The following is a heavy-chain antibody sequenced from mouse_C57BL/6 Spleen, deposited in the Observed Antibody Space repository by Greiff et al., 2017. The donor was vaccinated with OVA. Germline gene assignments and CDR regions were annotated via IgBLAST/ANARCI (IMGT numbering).Heavy chain of an antibody. CDR3: TTGGYGSSYGTY. V-gene: IGHV14-4*01. D-gene: IGHD1-1*01. CDR1: GFNIKDDY. J-gene: IGHJ3*01. CDR2: IDPENGDT. Sequence: EVQLQESGAELVRPGASVKLSCTASGFNIKDDYMHWVKQRPEQGLEWIGWIDPENGDTEYASKFQGKATITADTSSNTAYLQLSSLPSEDTAVYYCTTGGYGSSYGTYWGQGTLVTVSA.